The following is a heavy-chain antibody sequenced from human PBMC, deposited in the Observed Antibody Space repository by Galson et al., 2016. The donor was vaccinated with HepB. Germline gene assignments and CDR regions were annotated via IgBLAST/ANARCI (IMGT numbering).Heavy chain of an antibody. Sequence: SLRLSCAASGFTVSSNYMSWVRQAPGKGLEWVSVINSGGGTYYADSVKGRFTISRDSSKNTLYLQMNSLGAEDTAVYYCARDLGALGPWGQGTLVTVSS. CDR1: GFTVSSNY. CDR2: INSGGGT. V-gene: IGHV3-66*01. D-gene: IGHD3-16*01. J-gene: IGHJ5*02. CDR3: ARDLGALGP.